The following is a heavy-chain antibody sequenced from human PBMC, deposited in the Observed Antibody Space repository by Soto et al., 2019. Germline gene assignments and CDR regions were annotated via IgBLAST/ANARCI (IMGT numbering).Heavy chain of an antibody. CDR2: ISTHTGDT. CDR1: GYTFTTYG. V-gene: IGHV1-18*01. CDR3: ARDAGVGAYGTGIRGMDV. J-gene: IGHJ6*02. Sequence: QAQMVQSGAELKEPGASVKVSCKASGYTFTTYGVIWVRQAPGQGVEWVGEISTHTGDTVYPHKSKGRVTVTTDTASSTLYMEVRSLRSDDPAVYYCARDAGVGAYGTGIRGMDVWGQGTTVTVSS. D-gene: IGHD2-21*01.